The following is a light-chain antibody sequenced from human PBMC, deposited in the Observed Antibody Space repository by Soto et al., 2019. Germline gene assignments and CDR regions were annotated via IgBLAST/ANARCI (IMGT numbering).Light chain of an antibody. V-gene: IGLV2-14*03. CDR3: SSYTGTGHVV. CDR1: SSDVGAYVY. Sequence: QSALTQPASVSGSPGQSITISCGGTSSDVGAYVYVSWYQQYPGKAPKLIIYEVNNRPSGVSGRFSGSKSDTTAYLTISGLQAEDEADYYCSSYTGTGHVVFGRGTKLTVL. J-gene: IGLJ2*01. CDR2: EVN.